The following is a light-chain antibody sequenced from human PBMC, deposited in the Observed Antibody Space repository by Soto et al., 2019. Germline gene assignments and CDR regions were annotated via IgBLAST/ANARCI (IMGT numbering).Light chain of an antibody. J-gene: IGLJ2*01. Sequence: QSVLTQPPSVSAAPGQTVTVSCSGSSSNIGNNYVSWYQQLPGTAPKLLIYDNNKRPSGIPDRISGSKSDTSATLGITGLQTGDEADYYCGTWDSSLSSVVLGGGTKLTVL. V-gene: IGLV1-51*01. CDR1: SSNIGNNY. CDR2: DNN. CDR3: GTWDSSLSSVV.